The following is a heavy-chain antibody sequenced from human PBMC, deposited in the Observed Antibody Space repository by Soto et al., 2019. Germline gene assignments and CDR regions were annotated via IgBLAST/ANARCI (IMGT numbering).Heavy chain of an antibody. CDR1: GFSLSTTGVG. D-gene: IGHD4-17*01. V-gene: IGHV2-5*02. Sequence: ITLKESGPTLVKPTQTLTLTCTFSGFSLSTTGVGVNWIRQPPGKALEWLALIYWDDDKRYSPSLKNRLTITKDTSTNRVVLTMTNMDPVDTATYYCAHSPPPTVTTSAEYFQHWGQGTLVTVSS. CDR3: AHSPPPTVTTSAEYFQH. CDR2: IYWDDDK. J-gene: IGHJ1*01.